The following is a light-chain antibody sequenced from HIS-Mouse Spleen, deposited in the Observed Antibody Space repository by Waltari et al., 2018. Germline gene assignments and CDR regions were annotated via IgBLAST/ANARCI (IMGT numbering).Light chain of an antibody. V-gene: IGLV3-21*03. Sequence: SYVLTQPPSVSVAPGKTARITCGGNNIGSKSVHWYQQKSGQAPVLVVYDDSDRPSGSPERFSGSNSGNTATLTISRVEAGDEADYYCQVWDSSSDHVVFGGGTKLTVL. CDR2: DDS. CDR1: NIGSKS. J-gene: IGLJ2*01. CDR3: QVWDSSSDHVV.